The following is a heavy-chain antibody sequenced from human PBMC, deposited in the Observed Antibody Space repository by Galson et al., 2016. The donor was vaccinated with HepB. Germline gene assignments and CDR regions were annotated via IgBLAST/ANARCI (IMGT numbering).Heavy chain of an antibody. V-gene: IGHV1-46*01. CDR2: INPSGGST. CDR1: GYTFTRYH. J-gene: IGHJ4*02. Sequence: SVKVSCKASGYTFTRYHMHWVRQAPGQGLEWMGIINPSGGSTNYAQKFQGRVTMTRDTSTSTVYLDLSSLRSEDTAVYYCARGLTTVTSTLIGYWGQGTLVTVSS. CDR3: ARGLTTVTSTLIGY. D-gene: IGHD4-17*01.